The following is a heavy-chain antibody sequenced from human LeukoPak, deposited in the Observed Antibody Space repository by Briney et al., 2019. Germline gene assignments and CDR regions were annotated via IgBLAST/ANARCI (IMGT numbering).Heavy chain of an antibody. CDR3: AKFSSGAFDY. Sequence: GGSLRLSCAAAGVSFISNAMDWLRQAPGKGLEWVSLISVSGPNTYYADSVKGRFTISRDNSKNTLYLQMNSLRVEDTAIYYCAKFSSGAFDYWGQGTLVTVSS. CDR1: GVSFISNA. J-gene: IGHJ4*02. V-gene: IGHV3-23*01. D-gene: IGHD6-25*01. CDR2: ISVSGPNT.